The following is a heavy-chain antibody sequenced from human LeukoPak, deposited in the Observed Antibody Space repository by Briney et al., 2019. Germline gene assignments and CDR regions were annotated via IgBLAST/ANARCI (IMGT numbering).Heavy chain of an antibody. CDR2: ISSSSSYI. Sequence: GGSLRLSCAASGFTFSSYRMNWVRQAPGKGLEWVSSISSSSSYIYYADSVKGRFTISRDNAKNSLYLQMNSLRAEDTAVYYCARDDPYYDFWSGYPRYYYGMDVWGQGATVTVSS. J-gene: IGHJ6*02. V-gene: IGHV3-21*01. D-gene: IGHD3-3*01. CDR1: GFTFSSYR. CDR3: ARDDPYYDFWSGYPRYYYGMDV.